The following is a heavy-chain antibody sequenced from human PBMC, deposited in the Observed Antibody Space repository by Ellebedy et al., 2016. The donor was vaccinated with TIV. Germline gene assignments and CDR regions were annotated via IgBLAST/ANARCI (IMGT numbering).Heavy chain of an antibody. Sequence: AASVKVSCKASGYTFTTYAMHWVRQAPGQRLEWLGWINTDTGNTEYSQHFQGRVTFTTDTAASTVYMSLSSLGSEDTAVYYCAKDRGGTGDFDYWGRGTLVTVSS. D-gene: IGHD3-16*01. CDR3: AKDRGGTGDFDY. J-gene: IGHJ4*02. CDR1: GYTFTTYA. CDR2: INTDTGNT. V-gene: IGHV1-3*04.